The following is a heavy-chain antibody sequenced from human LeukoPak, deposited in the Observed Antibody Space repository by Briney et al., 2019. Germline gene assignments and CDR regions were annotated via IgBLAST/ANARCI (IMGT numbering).Heavy chain of an antibody. Sequence: GGSLRLSCAASGFTFDDYAMHWVRQAPGKGLEWVSLISGDGGSTYYADSVKGRFTISRDNSKNSLYLQMNSLRTEDTALYYCAKDSWGYSSGWFRGTDNDAFDIWGRGTMVTVSS. CDR1: GFTFDDYA. D-gene: IGHD6-19*01. CDR3: AKDSWGYSSGWFRGTDNDAFDI. CDR2: ISGDGGST. J-gene: IGHJ3*02. V-gene: IGHV3-43*02.